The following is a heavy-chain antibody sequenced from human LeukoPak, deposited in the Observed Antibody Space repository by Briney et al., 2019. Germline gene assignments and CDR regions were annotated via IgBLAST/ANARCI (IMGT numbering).Heavy chain of an antibody. CDR1: GFTFNNYA. V-gene: IGHV3-64*04. Sequence: PGGSLRLSCSASGFTFNNYAMHWVRQAPGKGLEYVSAITSNGGSTYYADSVKGRFTISRDNSKNTLYLQMNSLRAEDTAVYYCAKLAAARAPGVYYYYGMDVWGQGTTVTVSS. D-gene: IGHD6-6*01. CDR3: AKLAAARAPGVYYYYGMDV. CDR2: ITSNGGST. J-gene: IGHJ6*02.